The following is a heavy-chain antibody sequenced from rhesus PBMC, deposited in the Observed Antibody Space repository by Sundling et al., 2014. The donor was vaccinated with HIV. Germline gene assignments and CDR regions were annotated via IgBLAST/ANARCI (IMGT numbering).Heavy chain of an antibody. J-gene: IGHJ4*01. D-gene: IGHD1-44*02. CDR3: TSGGGSYRFDY. Sequence: EVQLVESGGGLVQPGGSLRLSCAASGFTFSSYGMSWVRQAPGKGLEWVSSISSASSYIYYADSVKGRFTISRDNAKNSLSLQMNSLRAEDTAVYYCTSGGGSYRFDYWGQGVLVTVSS. CDR1: GFTFSSYG. CDR2: ISSASSYI. V-gene: IGHV3-136*01.